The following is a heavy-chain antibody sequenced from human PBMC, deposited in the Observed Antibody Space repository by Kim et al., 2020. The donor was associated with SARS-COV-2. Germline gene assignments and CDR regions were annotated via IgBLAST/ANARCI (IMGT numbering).Heavy chain of an antibody. CDR2: ISAYNGNT. CDR1: GYTFTSYG. D-gene: IGHD6-13*01. Sequence: ASVKVSCKASGYTFTSYGISWVRQATGQGLEWMGWISAYNGNTNYAQKLQGRVTMTTDTSTSTAYMELRSLRSDDTAVYYCARGGIRMGQQLAHYYYYGMDVWGQGTTVTVSS. J-gene: IGHJ6*02. V-gene: IGHV1-18*01. CDR3: ARGGIRMGQQLAHYYYYGMDV.